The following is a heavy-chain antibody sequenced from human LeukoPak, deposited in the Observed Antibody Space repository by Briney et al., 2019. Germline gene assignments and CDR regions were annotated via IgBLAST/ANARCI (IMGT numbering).Heavy chain of an antibody. D-gene: IGHD3-22*01. CDR1: GFTFSSYA. CDR3: AKDLAYYDSSGYPVDPFDY. V-gene: IGHV3-23*01. Sequence: PPGGSLRLSCAASGFTFSSYAMSWVRQAPGKGLEWVSAISGSGGSTYYADSVKGRFTISRDSSKNTLYLQMNSLRAEDTAVYYCAKDLAYYDSSGYPVDPFDYWGQGTLVTVSS. CDR2: ISGSGGST. J-gene: IGHJ4*02.